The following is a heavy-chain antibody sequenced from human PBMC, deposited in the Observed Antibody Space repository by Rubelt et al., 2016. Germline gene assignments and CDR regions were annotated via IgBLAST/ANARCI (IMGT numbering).Heavy chain of an antibody. Sequence: GGGLVQPGGSLRLSCTASGFTFTSYSMNWVRQAPGKGLEWVSFITDRTTTIYYADSVKGRVTISKDNSENRVYLQMNSLRVEDTAVYYCARLGSGWYFDYWGQGTLVTVSS. V-gene: IGHV3-48*01. CDR3: ARLGSGWYFDY. CDR1: GFTFTSYS. J-gene: IGHJ4*02. CDR2: ITDRTTTI. D-gene: IGHD6-19*01.